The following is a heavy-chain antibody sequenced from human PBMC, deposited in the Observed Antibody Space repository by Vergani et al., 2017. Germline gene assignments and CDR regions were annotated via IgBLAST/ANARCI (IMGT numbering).Heavy chain of an antibody. V-gene: IGHV4-61*02. J-gene: IGHJ4*02. Sequence: QVQLQESGPGLVKPSQTLSPTCTVSGGSINSHNYYWSWLRQPAGKGLEWIGRIQTSGSTNYNPSLKSRVTMSEDTSKNQFSLNLTSVTAADTAVYFCARGSCLGGSCYKPRFDYWGQGILVTGSS. D-gene: IGHD2-15*01. CDR1: GGSINSHNYY. CDR3: ARGSCLGGSCYKPRFDY. CDR2: IQTSGST.